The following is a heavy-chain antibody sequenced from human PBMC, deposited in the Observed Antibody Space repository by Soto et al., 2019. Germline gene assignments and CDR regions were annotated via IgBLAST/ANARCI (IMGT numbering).Heavy chain of an antibody. CDR1: GGTFSSYA. Sequence: QVQLVQSGAEVKKPGSSVKVSCKASGGTFSSYAISWVRQAPGQGLEWMGGIIPISGTAIYEQKFQGRVTITADESTSTADMELSSRRSEDTAVYYCARSQGSSTSLEIYYYYYYGMDVWGQGTTVTLSS. V-gene: IGHV1-69*01. CDR2: IIPISGTA. J-gene: IGHJ6*02. D-gene: IGHD2-2*01. CDR3: ARSQGSSTSLEIYYYYYYGMDV.